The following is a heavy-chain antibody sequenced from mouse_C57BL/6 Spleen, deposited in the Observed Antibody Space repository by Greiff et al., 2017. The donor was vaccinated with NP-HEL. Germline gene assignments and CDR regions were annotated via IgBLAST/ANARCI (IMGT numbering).Heavy chain of an antibody. D-gene: IGHD3-2*02. CDR2: IHPNSGST. CDR1: GYTFTSYW. CDR3: ARDSSGLAY. V-gene: IGHV1-64*01. Sequence: QVQLQQPGAELVKPGASVKLSCKASGYTFTSYWMHWVKQRPGQGLEWIVMIHPNSGSTNYNEKFKSKATLTVDKSSSTAYMQLSSLTSEDSAVYYCARDSSGLAYWGQGTLVTVSA. J-gene: IGHJ3*01.